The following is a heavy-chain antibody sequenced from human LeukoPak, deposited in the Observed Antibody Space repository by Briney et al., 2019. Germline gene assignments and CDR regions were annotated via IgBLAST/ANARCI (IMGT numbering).Heavy chain of an antibody. CDR3: AKAMILVARSAFDI. Sequence: TGGSLRLSCAASGFTFKNYAMSWVRQAPGKGLEWVSGISGSGGSTYYTDSVKGRFTISRDNSKNTLSLQMNSLRAEDTAVYYCAKAMILVARSAFDIWGQGTMVTVSS. J-gene: IGHJ3*02. V-gene: IGHV3-23*01. CDR2: ISGSGGST. CDR1: GFTFKNYA. D-gene: IGHD3-22*01.